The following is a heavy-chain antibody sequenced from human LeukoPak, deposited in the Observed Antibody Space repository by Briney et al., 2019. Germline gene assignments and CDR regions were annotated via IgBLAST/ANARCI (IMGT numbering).Heavy chain of an antibody. CDR2: IDYSGRT. V-gene: IGHV4-39*07. CDR3: ATEFYDFLSGESWFDP. J-gene: IGHJ5*02. Sequence: PSETLSLTCSVSGDSIDSVSYYWGWIPQPPGKGPEWIASIDYSGRTFYNPSLMSRVTISVDTSNNKFSLNLTSVTAADTAVYYCATEFYDFLSGESWFDPWGQGALVTVS. D-gene: IGHD3-9*01. CDR1: GDSIDSVSYY.